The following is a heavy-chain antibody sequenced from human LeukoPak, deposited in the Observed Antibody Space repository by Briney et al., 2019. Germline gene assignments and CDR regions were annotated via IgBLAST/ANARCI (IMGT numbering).Heavy chain of an antibody. CDR1: GYTFTSYG. CDR3: ARVIWYSSGWPDAFDI. J-gene: IGHJ3*02. Sequence: GASVKVSCKASGYTFTSYGISWGRQAPGQGLEWRGWISAYNGNTNYAQKLQGRVTMTTDTSTSTAYMELRSLRSDDTAVYYCARVIWYSSGWPDAFDIWGQGTMVTVSS. V-gene: IGHV1-18*01. CDR2: ISAYNGNT. D-gene: IGHD6-19*01.